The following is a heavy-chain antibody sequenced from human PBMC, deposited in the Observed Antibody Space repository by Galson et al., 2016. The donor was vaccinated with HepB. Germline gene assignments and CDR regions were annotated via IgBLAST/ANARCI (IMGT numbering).Heavy chain of an antibody. CDR3: ARVVIRGVFWFDP. CDR1: GGSISSAGYS. J-gene: IGHJ5*02. D-gene: IGHD3-10*01. CDR2: AYYSGTS. Sequence: TLSLTCTVSGGSISSAGYSWSWLRQPPGKGLQWIGYAYYSGTSYYNPSLKSRARISVDRSKNQFSLKLTSVTASDTAVYFCARVVIRGVFWFDPWGQGTLVSVSS. V-gene: IGHV4-30-2*01.